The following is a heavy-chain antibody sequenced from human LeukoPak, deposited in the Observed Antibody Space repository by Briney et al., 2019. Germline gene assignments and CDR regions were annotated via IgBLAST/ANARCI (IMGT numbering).Heavy chain of an antibody. V-gene: IGHV3-21*01. CDR2: ISNSSSYI. CDR1: GFTFSSYS. D-gene: IGHD3-3*01. Sequence: GGSLRLSCAASGFTFSSYSMNWVRQAPGKGLEWVSCISNSSSYIYYADSVKGRFTISRDNAKNSLYLQMNILRAEDTAVYYCARPLSYDFWSGSSYWGQGTLVTVSS. J-gene: IGHJ4*02. CDR3: ARPLSYDFWSGSSY.